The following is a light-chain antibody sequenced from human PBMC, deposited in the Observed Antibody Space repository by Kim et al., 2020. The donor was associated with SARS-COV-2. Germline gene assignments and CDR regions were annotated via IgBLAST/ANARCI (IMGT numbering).Light chain of an antibody. CDR1: NLRSYY. CDR2: GKN. CDR3: NSRDSSGNHLGV. J-gene: IGLJ2*01. V-gene: IGLV3-19*01. Sequence: SSELTQDPAVSVALGQTVRITCQGDNLRSYYASWYQQKPGQAPVLVIYGKNNRPSGIPDRFSGSSSGNTASLTITGAQAEDEADYYCNSRDSSGNHLGVF.